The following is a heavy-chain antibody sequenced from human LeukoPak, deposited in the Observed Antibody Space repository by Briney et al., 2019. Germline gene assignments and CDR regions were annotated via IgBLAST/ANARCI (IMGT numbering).Heavy chain of an antibody. Sequence: SQTLSLTCTVSGGSISSGDYYWSWFRQPPGTGLEWLGYIYYSGSTYYNPSLKSRVTISVDTSKNQFSLKLSSVTAADTAVYYCARGRYGSGSSLWFDPWGQGTLVTVSS. V-gene: IGHV4-30-4*08. D-gene: IGHD3-10*01. CDR2: IYYSGST. J-gene: IGHJ5*02. CDR3: ARGRYGSGSSLWFDP. CDR1: GGSISSGDYY.